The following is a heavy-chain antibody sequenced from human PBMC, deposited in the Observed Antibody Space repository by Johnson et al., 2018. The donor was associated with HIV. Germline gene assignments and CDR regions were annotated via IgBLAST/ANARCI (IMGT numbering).Heavy chain of an antibody. J-gene: IGHJ3*02. V-gene: IGHV3-20*04. D-gene: IGHD5-18*01. CDR1: GFTVSSNY. CDR3: ARVVGYKYGSAGDNDAFDI. Sequence: MMLVESGGGLVQPGGSLRLSCAASGFTVSSNYMSWVRQAPGKGLEWVSGITWKGGSTGYADSVKGRFTISRDNAKNSLYLQSNSLRAEDTALYYCARVVGYKYGSAGDNDAFDIWGQGTMVTVSS. CDR2: ITWKGGST.